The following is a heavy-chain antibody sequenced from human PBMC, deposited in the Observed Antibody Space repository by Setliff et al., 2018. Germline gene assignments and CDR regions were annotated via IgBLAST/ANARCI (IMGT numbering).Heavy chain of an antibody. Sequence: PSETLSLTCTVSRGPINSHYWSWIRQPAGKGLEWIGRIYADGSTNYNPSLKSRVTMSIDTSKNQFFLEVRSVTAADTAVYYCARGIGGFCSSNSCSNESWPWGQGTLVTVSS. CDR1: RGPINSHY. J-gene: IGHJ4*02. D-gene: IGHD2-2*01. CDR2: IYADGST. CDR3: ARGIGGFCSSNSCSNESWP. V-gene: IGHV4-4*07.